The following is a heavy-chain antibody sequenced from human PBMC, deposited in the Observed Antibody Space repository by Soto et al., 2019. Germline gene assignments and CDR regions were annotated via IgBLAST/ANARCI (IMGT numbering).Heavy chain of an antibody. CDR1: GGSISSGGYY. CDR3: ARDFFDSSDYTTNWFDP. CDR2: IFYSGTT. Sequence: SETLSLTCTVSGGSISSGGYYWSWIRQHPGKGLEWIGYIFYSGTTYYNPSLKSRVTISVDTSKNQFSLKLTSVTAADAALYYCARDFFDSSDYTTNWFDPWGQGALVTVSS. D-gene: IGHD3-22*01. J-gene: IGHJ5*02. V-gene: IGHV4-31*03.